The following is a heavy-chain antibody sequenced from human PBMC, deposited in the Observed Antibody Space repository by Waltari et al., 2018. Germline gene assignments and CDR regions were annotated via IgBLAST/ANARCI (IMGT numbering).Heavy chain of an antibody. Sequence: QVQLQESGPGLVTPSGTLSLTCAVSGGSISSSNWGSWVRQPPGKGLEWIGEIYHSGSTNYNPSLKSRVTISVDKSKNQFSLKLSSETAADTAVYYCARPPNYYGSGSYYDYWGQGTLVTVSS. D-gene: IGHD3-10*01. CDR3: ARPPNYYGSGSYYDY. CDR1: GGSISSSNW. V-gene: IGHV4-4*02. CDR2: IYHSGST. J-gene: IGHJ4*02.